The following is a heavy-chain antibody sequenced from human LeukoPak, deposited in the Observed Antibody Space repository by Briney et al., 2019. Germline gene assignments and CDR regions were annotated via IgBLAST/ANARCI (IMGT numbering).Heavy chain of an antibody. V-gene: IGHV3-30*18. Sequence: AGGSLRLSCAASGFTFSSYGMHWVRQAPGKGLEWVAVISYDGSNKYYADSVKGRFTISRDNSKDTLYLQMNGLRAEDTAVYFCAKQSAGSAAWYSLHYDFWGQGTLVTVSS. CDR3: AKQSAGSAAWYSLHYDF. D-gene: IGHD6-13*01. CDR2: ISYDGSNK. CDR1: GFTFSSYG. J-gene: IGHJ4*02.